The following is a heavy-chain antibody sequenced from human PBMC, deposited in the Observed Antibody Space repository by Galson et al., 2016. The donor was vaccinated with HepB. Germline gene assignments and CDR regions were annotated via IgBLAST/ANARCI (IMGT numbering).Heavy chain of an antibody. CDR1: GFIFSTYD. D-gene: IGHD3-16*01. J-gene: IGHJ3*01. V-gene: IGHV3-13*04. CDR2: IGTVGDT. Sequence: SLRLSCAASGFIFSTYDMHWVRQPTGKGLERVSAIGTVGDTHYPDSVEGRFTISRENAKTSLYLQMNSLRADDSAVYYCEAYSDPFDVWGQGTVVTV. CDR3: EAYSDPFDV.